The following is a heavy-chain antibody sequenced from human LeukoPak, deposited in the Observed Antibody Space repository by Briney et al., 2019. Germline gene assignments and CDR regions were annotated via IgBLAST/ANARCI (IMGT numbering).Heavy chain of an antibody. D-gene: IGHD4-17*01. CDR2: IYYSGST. CDR3: ARNYGDYGPFDY. V-gene: IGHV4-31*03. Sequence: SQTLPLTCTVSGGSISSGGYYWSWIRQHPGKGLEWIGYIYYSGSTYYNPSLKSRVTISVDTSKNQFSLKLSSVTTADTAVYYCARNYGDYGPFDYWGQGTLVTVSS. J-gene: IGHJ4*02. CDR1: GGSISSGGYY.